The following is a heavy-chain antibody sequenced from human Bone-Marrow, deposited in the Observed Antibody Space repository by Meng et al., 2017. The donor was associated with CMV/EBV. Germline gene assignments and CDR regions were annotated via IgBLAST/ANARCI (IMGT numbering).Heavy chain of an antibody. CDR2: IRYDGSNK. J-gene: IGHJ5*02. CDR1: GFNFSSYV. V-gene: IGHV3-30*02. D-gene: IGHD6-6*01. CDR3: AKGVEYSSSSGT. Sequence: ASGFNFSSYVMHWVRQAPGKGLEWVAFIRYDGSNKYYADSVKGRFTISRDNSKNTLYLQMNSLRAEDTAVYYCAKGVEYSSSSGTWGQGTLVTVSS.